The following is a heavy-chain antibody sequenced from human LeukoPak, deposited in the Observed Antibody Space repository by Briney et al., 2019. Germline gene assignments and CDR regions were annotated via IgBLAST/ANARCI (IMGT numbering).Heavy chain of an antibody. V-gene: IGHV1-69*04. D-gene: IGHD3-3*01. Sequence: SVKVSCKASGGTFRSYAISWVRQAPGQGLEWMGRIIPILDITNYAQKFQGRVTITADKSTSTAYMDLSSLRSEDTAVYYCAADSLSDFWSGTTHQHWGQGTLVTASS. CDR2: IIPILDIT. CDR1: GGTFRSYA. J-gene: IGHJ1*01. CDR3: AADSLSDFWSGTTHQH.